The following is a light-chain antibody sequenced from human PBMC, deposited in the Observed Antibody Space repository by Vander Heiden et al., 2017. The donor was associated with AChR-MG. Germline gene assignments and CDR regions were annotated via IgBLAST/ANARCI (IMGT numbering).Light chain of an antibody. CDR1: ALPKQY. V-gene: IGLV3-25*03. Sequence: SYELTQPPSVSVSPGQTARITCSGDALPKQYAYWYQQKPGQAPVLVIYKDSERPSGIPERFSGSTSGTTVTLTISGVQAEDEADYYCQSADSSGTLYSLGTGTKVNV. CDR3: QSADSSGTLYS. J-gene: IGLJ1*01. CDR2: KDS.